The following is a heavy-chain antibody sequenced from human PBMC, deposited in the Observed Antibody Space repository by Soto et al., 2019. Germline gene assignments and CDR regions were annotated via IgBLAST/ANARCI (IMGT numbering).Heavy chain of an antibody. CDR2: ISYDGSNK. V-gene: IGHV3-30-3*01. CDR3: ARVGSYDSSGSGDSHFDY. CDR1: GFTFSSYA. Sequence: QVQLVESGGGVVQPGRSLRLSCAASGFTFSSYAMHWVRQAPGKGLEWVAVISYDGSNKYYADSVKGRFTISRDNSKNTLYLQMNSLRAEDTAVYYCARVGSYDSSGSGDSHFDYWGQGTLVTVSS. J-gene: IGHJ4*02. D-gene: IGHD3-22*01.